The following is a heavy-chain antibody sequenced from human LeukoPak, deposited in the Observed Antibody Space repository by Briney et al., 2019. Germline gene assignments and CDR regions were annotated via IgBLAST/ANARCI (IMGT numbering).Heavy chain of an antibody. Sequence: GRSLRLSCTASGFTFGDYLMSWFHQAPGKGLEWIGFISGGTTEYAASVKGRFTISRDDSTSIAYLQMNSLTTEDTAVYYCSRGSGWLSVYWGQGTLVTVSS. V-gene: IGHV3-49*03. J-gene: IGHJ4*02. CDR3: SRGSGWLSVY. CDR1: GFTFGDYL. D-gene: IGHD6-19*01. CDR2: ISGGTT.